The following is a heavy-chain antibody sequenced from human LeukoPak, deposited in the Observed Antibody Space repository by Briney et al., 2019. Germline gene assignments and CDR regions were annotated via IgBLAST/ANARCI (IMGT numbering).Heavy chain of an antibody. CDR2: IYYSGST. Sequence: SETLSLTCTVSGGSISSYYWSWIRQPPGKGLEWIGYIYYSGSTNYNPSLKSRVTISVDTSKNQFSLKLSSVTAADTAVYYCARGGGYYGSGSYDIDYWGQGTLVTVSS. CDR1: GGSISSYY. D-gene: IGHD3-10*01. CDR3: ARGGGYYGSGSYDIDY. J-gene: IGHJ4*02. V-gene: IGHV4-59*01.